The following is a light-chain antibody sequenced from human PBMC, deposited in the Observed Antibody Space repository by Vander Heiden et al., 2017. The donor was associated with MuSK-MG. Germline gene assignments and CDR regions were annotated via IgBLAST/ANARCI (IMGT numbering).Light chain of an antibody. CDR1: QGVSSW. V-gene: IGKV1-12*01. J-gene: IGKJ4*01. CDR3: QQANSLPPT. Sequence: DVQMTQSPSYISASVGDRVTITCRASQGVSSWVAWYQLKPGEAPKLLIYVTSSLQSGVPSRFSGRGSGTDFTLTISSLQPDDFATYYCQQANSLPPTFGGGTKVXIK. CDR2: VTS.